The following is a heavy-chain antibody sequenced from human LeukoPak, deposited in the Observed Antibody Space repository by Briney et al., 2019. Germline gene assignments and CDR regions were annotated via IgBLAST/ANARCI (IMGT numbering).Heavy chain of an antibody. CDR1: GFTFSTYG. CDR3: ARDGGSGWRGTVRF. J-gene: IGHJ3*01. V-gene: IGHV3-30*03. CDR2: TAFNGSNNDYVT. Sequence: HPGGSLRLSCAASGFTFSTYGMHWVRQAPGKGLEWVAVTAFNGSNNDYVTSYANSVKGRFTISRDNSKNTLYLQMSSLRAEDTAVYYCARDGGSGWRGTVRFWGQGTMLIVSS. D-gene: IGHD6-19*01.